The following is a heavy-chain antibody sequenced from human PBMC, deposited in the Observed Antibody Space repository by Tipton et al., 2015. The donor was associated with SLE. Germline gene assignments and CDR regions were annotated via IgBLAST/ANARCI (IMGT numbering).Heavy chain of an antibody. CDR3: AKDRVRGYSGYGDLPFDI. J-gene: IGHJ3*02. CDR1: GITFSMYA. Sequence: SLRLSCAASGITFSMYAMSWVRQAPGKGLEWVSAISGSGGSTYYADSVKGRFTISRDNSKNTLYLQMNSLRAEDTAVYYCAKDRVRGYSGYGDLPFDIWGQGTMVTVSS. D-gene: IGHD5-12*01. CDR2: ISGSGGST. V-gene: IGHV3-23*01.